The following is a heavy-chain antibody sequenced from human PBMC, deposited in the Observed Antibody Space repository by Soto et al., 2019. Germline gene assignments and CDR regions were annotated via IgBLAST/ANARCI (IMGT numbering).Heavy chain of an antibody. D-gene: IGHD6-6*01. CDR3: AGSIAARPSAFDI. CDR2: ISSSSSYI. CDR1: GFTFSSYS. Sequence: VGSLRLSCAASGFTFSSYSMNWVRQAPGKGLEWVSSISSSSSYIYYADSVKGRFTISRDNAKNSLYLQMNSLRAEDTAVYYCAGSIAARPSAFDIWGQGTMVTVSS. V-gene: IGHV3-21*01. J-gene: IGHJ3*02.